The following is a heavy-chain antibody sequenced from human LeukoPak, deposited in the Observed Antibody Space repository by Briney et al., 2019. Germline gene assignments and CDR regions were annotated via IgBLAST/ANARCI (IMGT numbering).Heavy chain of an antibody. CDR1: GGSISSYY. J-gene: IGHJ4*02. CDR2: IYVSGTT. D-gene: IGHD3-9*01. CDR3: ARDEAYTGYIHY. Sequence: PSETLSLTXSVSGGSISSYYWSWIRQPAGKGLEWIGRIYVSGTTNYNPSLKSRITMSLDTSKNQLSLRLSSVTAADTAVYYCARDEAYTGYIHYWGQGTLITVSS. V-gene: IGHV4-4*07.